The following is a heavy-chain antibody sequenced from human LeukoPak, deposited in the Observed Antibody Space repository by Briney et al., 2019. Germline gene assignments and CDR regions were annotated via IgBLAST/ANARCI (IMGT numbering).Heavy chain of an antibody. Sequence: PGGSLSLSCAASGFPFSSNYMSWVRQAPGKGLEWVSLIYSDGTTYYADSVKGRFTFSRDNSKNTLYLQMNSLRAEDTAVYYCAKGRYGLFDYWGQGTLVTVSS. CDR3: AKGRYGLFDY. CDR1: GFPFSSNY. CDR2: IYSDGTT. D-gene: IGHD4-17*01. J-gene: IGHJ4*02. V-gene: IGHV3-53*01.